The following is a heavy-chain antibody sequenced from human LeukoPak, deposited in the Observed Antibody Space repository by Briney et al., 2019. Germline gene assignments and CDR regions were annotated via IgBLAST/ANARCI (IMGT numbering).Heavy chain of an antibody. V-gene: IGHV4-4*02. Sequence: SETLSLTCAVSGGSISSSNWWSWVRQPPGKGLEWIGEIYHSGSTNYNPSLKSRVTISVDKSKNQFSLKLSSVTAADTAVYYCARVESGDDYGDYLISDWGQGTLVTVSS. CDR3: ARVESGDDYGDYLISD. J-gene: IGHJ4*02. CDR1: GGSISSSNW. CDR2: IYHSGST. D-gene: IGHD4-17*01.